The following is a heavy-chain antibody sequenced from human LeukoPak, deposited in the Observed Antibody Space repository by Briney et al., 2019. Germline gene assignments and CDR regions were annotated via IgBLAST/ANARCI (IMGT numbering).Heavy chain of an antibody. CDR2: IYYSGST. CDR3: ARDAHVVVVAATLSWFDP. CDR1: GGSISSSSYY. V-gene: IGHV4-39*07. D-gene: IGHD2-15*01. J-gene: IGHJ5*02. Sequence: SETLSLTCTVSGGSISSSSYYWGWIRQPPGKGLEWIGSIYYSGSTYYNPSLKSRVTISVDTSKNQFSLKLSSVTAADTAVYYCARDAHVVVVAATLSWFDPWGQGTLVTVSS.